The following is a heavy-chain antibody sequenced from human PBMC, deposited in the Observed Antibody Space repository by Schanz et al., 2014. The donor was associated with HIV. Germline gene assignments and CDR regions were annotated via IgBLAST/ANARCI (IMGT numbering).Heavy chain of an antibody. CDR3: ARVKYCSGTSCPWSWYFDL. D-gene: IGHD2-2*01. J-gene: IGHJ2*01. CDR1: GLTFGSYA. CDR2: MSGSGGST. Sequence: EVQLLESGGGLVQPGGSLRLSCAASGLTFGSYAMSWVRQAPGKGLEWVSAMSGSGGSTYYADSVKGRFTISRDNSKNTLYLQVNSLRAGDTAVYYCARVKYCSGTSCPWSWYFDLWGRGTLVTVSS. V-gene: IGHV3-23*01.